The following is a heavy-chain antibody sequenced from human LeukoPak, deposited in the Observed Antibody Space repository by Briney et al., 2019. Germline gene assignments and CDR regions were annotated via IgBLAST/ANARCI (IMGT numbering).Heavy chain of an antibody. V-gene: IGHV3-30*18. CDR3: AKDGQGLTYYFDY. J-gene: IGHJ4*02. CDR1: GFTFSSYG. CDR2: ISDDGGKK. D-gene: IGHD3-16*01. Sequence: PGGSLRLSCVASGFTFSSYGMHWVRQAPGEGLEWVAVISDDGGKKYYVDSVKGRFTISRDNSKNTLYLQMNSLRAEDTAVYYCAKDGQGLTYYFDYWGQGTLVTVSS.